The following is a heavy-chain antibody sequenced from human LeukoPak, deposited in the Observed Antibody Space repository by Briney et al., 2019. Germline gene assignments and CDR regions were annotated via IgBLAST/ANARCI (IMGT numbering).Heavy chain of an antibody. CDR1: GYTFTSYG. J-gene: IGHJ4*02. D-gene: IGHD3-22*01. CDR3: ASGYYDSSGYFDY. V-gene: IGHV1-69*04. CDR2: IIPILGIA. Sequence: SVKVSCKASGYTFTSYGISWVRQAPGQGLEWMGRIIPILGIANYAQKFQGRVTITADKSTSTAYMELSSLRSEDTAVYYCASGYYDSSGYFDYWGQGTLVTVSS.